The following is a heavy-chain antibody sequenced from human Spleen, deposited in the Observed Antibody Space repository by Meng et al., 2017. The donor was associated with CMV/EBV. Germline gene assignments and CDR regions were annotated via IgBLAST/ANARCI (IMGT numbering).Heavy chain of an antibody. J-gene: IGHJ5*02. Sequence: SVKVSCKASGGTFSSYAISWVRQAPGQGLEWMGGIIPIFGTANYAQKFQGRVTITTDEFTSTAYMELSSLRSEDTAVYYCARELHSSSSWFDPWGQGTLVTVSS. CDR2: IIPIFGTA. V-gene: IGHV1-69*05. D-gene: IGHD6-6*01. CDR1: GGTFSSYA. CDR3: ARELHSSSSWFDP.